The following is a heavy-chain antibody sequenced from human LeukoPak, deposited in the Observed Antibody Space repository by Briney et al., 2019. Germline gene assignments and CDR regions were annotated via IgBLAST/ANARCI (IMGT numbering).Heavy chain of an antibody. Sequence: PGGSLRLSCAASGFTFSSYGMHWVRQAPGKGLEWVAVISFDGTNQYYADSVKGRFTISKDNSKNTLYLQMNSLRVEDTAVYYCAKKHHISTWYFDYWGQGTLVTVSS. J-gene: IGHJ4*02. CDR1: GFTFSSYG. D-gene: IGHD6-13*01. V-gene: IGHV3-30*18. CDR2: ISFDGTNQ. CDR3: AKKHHISTWYFDY.